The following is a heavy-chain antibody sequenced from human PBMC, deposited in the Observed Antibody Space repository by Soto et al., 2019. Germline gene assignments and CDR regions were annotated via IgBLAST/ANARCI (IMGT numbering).Heavy chain of an antibody. J-gene: IGHJ4*01. V-gene: IGHV3-48*02. CDR2: ISSSSSTI. D-gene: IGHD5-12*01. Sequence: DVQLVESGGGLVQPGGSLRLSCAASGFTFRSYNMNWVRQAPGKGLDWPSYISSSSSTIYYADSVKGRFTISRDNAKNSLYLQMNSLRDDDTAMYYCARGGTIAVTTIGDYWGQGTLVTVSS. CDR3: ARGGTIAVTTIGDY. CDR1: GFTFRSYN.